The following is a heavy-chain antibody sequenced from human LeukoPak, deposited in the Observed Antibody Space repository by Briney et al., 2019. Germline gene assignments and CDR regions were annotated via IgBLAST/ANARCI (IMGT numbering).Heavy chain of an antibody. V-gene: IGHV3-48*03. CDR3: AKVYAGTWYDK. D-gene: IGHD3-16*01. CDR2: ISSSGSTI. CDR1: GFTFRSFE. Sequence: PGGSLRLSCAASGFTFRSFEMNWVRQAPGKGLEWVSSISSSGSTIYYADSVEGRFTISRDNVKSSLYLQMNSLRAEDTAIYYCAKVYAGTWYDKWGQGTLVTVSS. J-gene: IGHJ5*02.